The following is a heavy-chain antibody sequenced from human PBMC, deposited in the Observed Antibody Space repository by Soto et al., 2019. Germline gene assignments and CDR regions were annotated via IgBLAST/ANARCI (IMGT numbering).Heavy chain of an antibody. Sequence: EVQLLESGGGLEQPGGSLRLSCVASGFTFSSYAMSWVRQTPGKGLEWVSTVSGSGGSTFYADSVKGLFTISRDNSKNTSELQMNSLRVEDTAVYYCAKTIAAAATTFDYWGQGTLVTVSS. V-gene: IGHV3-23*01. CDR3: AKTIAAAATTFDY. J-gene: IGHJ4*02. D-gene: IGHD6-13*01. CDR2: VSGSGGST. CDR1: GFTFSSYA.